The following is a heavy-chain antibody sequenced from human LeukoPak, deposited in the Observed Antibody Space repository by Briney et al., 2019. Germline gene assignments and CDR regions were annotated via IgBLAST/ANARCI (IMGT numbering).Heavy chain of an antibody. D-gene: IGHD7-27*01. V-gene: IGHV1-2*02. CDR3: ARDGELTGDKAFDY. CDR1: EYTFTGYY. J-gene: IGHJ4*02. Sequence: GASVEVSCKASEYTFTGYYMHWVRQAPGQGLEWMGWINPNSGGTNYAQKFQGRVTMTRDTSISTAYMELSRLRSDDTAVYYCARDGELTGDKAFDYWGQGTLVTVSS. CDR2: INPNSGGT.